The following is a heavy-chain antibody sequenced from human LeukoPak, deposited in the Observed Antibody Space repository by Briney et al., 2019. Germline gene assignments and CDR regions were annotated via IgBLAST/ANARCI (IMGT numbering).Heavy chain of an antibody. V-gene: IGHV2-70*11. J-gene: IGHJ5*02. D-gene: IGHD3-10*02. CDR1: GLSVSTSGMC. CDR2: IDWDDDK. CDR3: ARSCSWFDP. Sequence: SGPTLVNPTQTLTLTCTFSGLSVSTSGMCVSWIRQPPGKALEWLARIDWDDDKYYSTSLKTRLTISKDTSKNQVVLTMTNMDPADTATYYCARSCSWFDPWGQGTLVTVSS.